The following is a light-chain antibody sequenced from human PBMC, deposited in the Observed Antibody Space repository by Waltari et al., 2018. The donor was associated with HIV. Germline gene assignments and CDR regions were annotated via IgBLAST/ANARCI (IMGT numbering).Light chain of an antibody. CDR3: QVWDSTTDHVL. Sequence: SSLLTQTPSVSVAPGKKARVTCGGNNIERKSVHWYQQKPGQAPLLVIYYDTDRPSGIPERFSGSNSGNTATLTISRVGDGDEADYYCQVWDSTTDHVLFGGGTRLTVL. J-gene: IGLJ2*01. CDR1: NIERKS. V-gene: IGLV3-21*04. CDR2: YDT.